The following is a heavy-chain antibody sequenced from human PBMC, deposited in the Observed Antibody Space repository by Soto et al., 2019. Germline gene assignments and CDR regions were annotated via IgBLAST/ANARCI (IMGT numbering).Heavy chain of an antibody. CDR2: ISYDGSNK. J-gene: IGHJ3*02. D-gene: IGHD5-18*01. CDR3: ARGPAMASYAFDI. CDR1: GFTFSSYA. Sequence: PVGSLRLSCAASGFTFSSYAMHWVRQAPGKGLEWVAVISYDGSNKYYADSVKGRFTISRDNSKNTLYLQMNSLRAEDTAVYYCARGPAMASYAFDIWGQGTMVTVSS. V-gene: IGHV3-30-3*01.